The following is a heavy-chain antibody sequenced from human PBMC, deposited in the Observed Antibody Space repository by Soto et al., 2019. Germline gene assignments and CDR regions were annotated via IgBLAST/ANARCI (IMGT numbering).Heavy chain of an antibody. V-gene: IGHV1-18*01. CDR2: ISAYNGNT. D-gene: IGHD3-9*01. CDR1: GYTFTNYG. CDR3: AKGSQYDILTAYHAFDS. J-gene: IGHJ4*02. Sequence: ASVKVSCKASGYTFTNYGISWVRQAPGQGLEWMGWISAYNGNTNYAQKLQGRVTMTTDTSTSTAYMDLRSLRSDDTAVYYCAKGSQYDILTAYHAFDSWGQGTLVTVSS.